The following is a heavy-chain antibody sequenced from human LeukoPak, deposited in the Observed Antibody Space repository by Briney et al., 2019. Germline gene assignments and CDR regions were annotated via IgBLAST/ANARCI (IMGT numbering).Heavy chain of an antibody. D-gene: IGHD1-1*01. CDR1: GYTFTSYA. CDR2: TNAGNGNT. J-gene: IGHJ6*02. CDR3: ARKLSTTYYYYGMDV. Sequence: ASVKVSCKASGYTFTSYAMHWVRQAPGQRLEWMGWTNAGNGNTKYSQKFQGRVTITRDTSASTAYMELSSLRSEDTAVYYRARKLSTTYYYYGMDVWGQGTTVTVSS. V-gene: IGHV1-3*01.